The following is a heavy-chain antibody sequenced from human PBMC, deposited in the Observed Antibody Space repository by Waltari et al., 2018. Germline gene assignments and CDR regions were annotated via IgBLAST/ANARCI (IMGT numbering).Heavy chain of an antibody. CDR3: VGWNDPINS. Sequence: EAQLVQSGGGLVQPGGSLTLPCAASVFTISRFWMTWIRQAPGQGLQWVAHIGPDGSDKYYVDSVKGRFTISRDNAENSLLLQMSSLRVEDTALYYCVGWNDPINSWGQGTLVAVSS. CDR2: IGPDGSDK. J-gene: IGHJ4*02. D-gene: IGHD1-1*01. CDR1: VFTISRFW. V-gene: IGHV3-7*01.